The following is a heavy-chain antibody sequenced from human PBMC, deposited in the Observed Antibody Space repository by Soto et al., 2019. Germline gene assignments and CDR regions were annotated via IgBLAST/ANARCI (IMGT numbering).Heavy chain of an antibody. J-gene: IGHJ6*02. D-gene: IGHD3-10*01. CDR2: LHSGGDT. CDR1: GIPVSSNY. Sequence: EVQLVESGGGLVQPGGSLRLSCVASGIPVSSNYMTWVRQAPGKGLEWVSVLHSGGDTYYANSVKGRFTISRHDSTNTLFIQMNSLTGEDTAVYYCAIDGPYYYASRMDVWGQGTTVTVSS. V-gene: IGHV3-53*04. CDR3: AIDGPYYYASRMDV.